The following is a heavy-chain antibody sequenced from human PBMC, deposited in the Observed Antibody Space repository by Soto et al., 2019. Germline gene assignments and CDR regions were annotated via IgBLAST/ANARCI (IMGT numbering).Heavy chain of an antibody. CDR1: GGSISTYY. CDR3: ARHVLYGPADY. CDR2: IYYSGSP. V-gene: IGHV4-59*08. J-gene: IGHJ4*02. Sequence: SETLSLTCTVSGGSISTYYWTWIRQPPGKGLEWIGYIYYSGSPNYNPSLKSRVTISIDTSRNQFSLKLNSVTAADTAVYYCARHVLYGPADYWAREPWSPSPQ. D-gene: IGHD3-10*01.